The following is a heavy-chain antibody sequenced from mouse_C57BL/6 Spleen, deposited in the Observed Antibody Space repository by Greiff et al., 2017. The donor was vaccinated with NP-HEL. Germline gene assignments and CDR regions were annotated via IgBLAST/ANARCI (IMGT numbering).Heavy chain of an antibody. Sequence: EVQVVESGGGLVQPGGSLSLSCAASGFTFTDYYMSWVRQPPGKALEWLGFFRNKAIGYTTEYSASVKGRFTISRDNSQSILYLQMNALRAEDSATYYCARYLDVWGTGTTVTVSS. J-gene: IGHJ1*03. CDR3: ARYLDV. CDR2: FRNKAIGYTT. V-gene: IGHV7-3*01. CDR1: GFTFTDYY.